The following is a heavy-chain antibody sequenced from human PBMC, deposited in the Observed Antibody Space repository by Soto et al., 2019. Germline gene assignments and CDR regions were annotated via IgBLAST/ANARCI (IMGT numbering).Heavy chain of an antibody. CDR1: GFTFSSYG. D-gene: IGHD3-3*01. Sequence: HPGGSLRLSCAASGFTFSSYGMHWVRQAPGKGLEWVAVISYDGSNKYYAASVKGRFTISRDNSKNTLYLQMNSLRAEDTAVYYCAKGGRRGITIFGVVNYYYGMDVWGQGTTVTVSS. V-gene: IGHV3-30*18. J-gene: IGHJ6*02. CDR2: ISYDGSNK. CDR3: AKGGRRGITIFGVVNYYYGMDV.